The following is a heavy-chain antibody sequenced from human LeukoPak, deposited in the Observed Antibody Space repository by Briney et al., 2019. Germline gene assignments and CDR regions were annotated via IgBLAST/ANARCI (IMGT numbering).Heavy chain of an antibody. J-gene: IGHJ5*02. V-gene: IGHV4-34*01. Sequence: SETLSLTCAVYGGSFSGYHWSWIRQPPGKGLEWIGEINHSGSTNYNPSLKSRVTISVDTSKNQFSPKLSSVTAADTAVYYCARRYSSTSRGNWFDPWGQGTLVTVSS. CDR3: ARRYSSTSRGNWFDP. CDR2: INHSGST. CDR1: GGSFSGYH. D-gene: IGHD2-2*01.